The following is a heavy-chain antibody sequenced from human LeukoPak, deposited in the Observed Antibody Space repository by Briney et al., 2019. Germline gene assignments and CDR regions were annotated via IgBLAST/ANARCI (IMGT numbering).Heavy chain of an antibody. D-gene: IGHD3-3*01. CDR2: ITPNSGGT. CDR3: ARTAQFGVVEDAFNI. V-gene: IGHV1-2*02. J-gene: IGHJ3*02. Sequence: ASVKVSCKASRDTFTSYDIIWVRQATGQGLEWMGWITPNSGGTNYAQKFQGRVTMTRDTSISTAYMELSRLRSDDTAVYYCARTAQFGVVEDAFNIWGQGTVVTVSS. CDR1: RDTFTSYD.